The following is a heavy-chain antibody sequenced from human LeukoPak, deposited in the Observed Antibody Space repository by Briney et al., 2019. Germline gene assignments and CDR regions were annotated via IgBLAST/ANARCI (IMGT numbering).Heavy chain of an antibody. CDR1: GGSISIYY. D-gene: IGHD5-24*01. Sequence: SETLSLTCTVSGGSISIYYWSWIRQPPGKGLEWIGYIYYSGSTTYNTSPKSRVTISVDTSKTQFSLKMSSVTAADPAVYYCARGRKWLTFDYWGEGTLVTVSS. CDR2: IYYSGST. CDR3: ARGRKWLTFDY. V-gene: IGHV4-59*01. J-gene: IGHJ4*02.